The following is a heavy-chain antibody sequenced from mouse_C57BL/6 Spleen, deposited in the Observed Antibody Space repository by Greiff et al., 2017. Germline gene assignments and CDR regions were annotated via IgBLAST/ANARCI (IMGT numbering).Heavy chain of an antibody. J-gene: IGHJ4*01. D-gene: IGHD1-1*01. CDR1: GYTFTSYG. CDR2: IYPRSGNT. CDR3: AFITTVVAKNYAMDY. V-gene: IGHV1-81*01. Sequence: VKLQESGAELARPGASVKLSCKASGYTFTSYGISWVKQRTGQGLEWIGEIYPRSGNTYYNEKFKGKATLTADKSSSTAYMELRSLTSEDSAVYFCAFITTVVAKNYAMDYWGQGTSVTVSS.